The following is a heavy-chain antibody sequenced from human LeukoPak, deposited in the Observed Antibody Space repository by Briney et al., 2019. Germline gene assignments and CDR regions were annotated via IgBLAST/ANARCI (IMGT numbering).Heavy chain of an antibody. J-gene: IGHJ5*02. CDR1: GFTFSSYW. CDR3: ARVGGPNYYGSGSRPNWFDP. Sequence: PGGSLRLSCAASGFTFSSYWMSWVRQAPGKGLEWVANIKQDGSEKYYVDSAKGRFTISRDNAKNSLYLQMNSLRAEDTAVYYCARVGGPNYYGSGSRPNWFDPWGQGTLVTVSS. V-gene: IGHV3-7*01. D-gene: IGHD3-10*01. CDR2: IKQDGSEK.